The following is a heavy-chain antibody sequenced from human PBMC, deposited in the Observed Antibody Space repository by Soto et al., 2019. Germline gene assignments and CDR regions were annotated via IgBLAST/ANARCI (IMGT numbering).Heavy chain of an antibody. CDR2: IIPIFGTA. Sequence: SVKVSCKASGGTFSSCAISWVRQAPGQGLEWMGGIIPIFGTANYAQKFQGRVTITADESTSTAYMELSSLRSEDTAVYYCASSPPGDYYDSSGYQTGYYYGMDVWGQGTTVTVSS. V-gene: IGHV1-69*13. CDR3: ASSPPGDYYDSSGYQTGYYYGMDV. J-gene: IGHJ6*02. CDR1: GGTFSSCA. D-gene: IGHD3-22*01.